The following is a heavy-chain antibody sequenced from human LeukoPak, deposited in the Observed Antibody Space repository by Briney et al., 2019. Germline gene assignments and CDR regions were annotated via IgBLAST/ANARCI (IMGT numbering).Heavy chain of an antibody. Sequence: GGSLRLSCAASGFTFSSYSMNWVRQAPGKGLEWVSSISSSSSYIYYADSVKGRFTISRDNAKNSLYLQMDSLRAEDTAVYYCARAYYDSSGYPDYWGQGTLVTVSS. CDR1: GFTFSSYS. CDR2: ISSSSSYI. CDR3: ARAYYDSSGYPDY. J-gene: IGHJ4*02. D-gene: IGHD3-22*01. V-gene: IGHV3-21*01.